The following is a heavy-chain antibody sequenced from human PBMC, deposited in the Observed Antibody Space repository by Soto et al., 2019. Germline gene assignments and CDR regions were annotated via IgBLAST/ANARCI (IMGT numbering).Heavy chain of an antibody. CDR3: ARDRDYDSSGYHTGAVDY. D-gene: IGHD3-22*01. Sequence: EVQLVESGGGLVQPGGSLRLSCAASGFTFSSYWMSWVRQAPGKGLEWVANIKQDGSEKYYVDSVKGRFTISRDNAKNSLYRQMNSLRAEDTAVYYCARDRDYDSSGYHTGAVDYWGQGTLVTVSS. J-gene: IGHJ4*02. CDR1: GFTFSSYW. CDR2: IKQDGSEK. V-gene: IGHV3-7*04.